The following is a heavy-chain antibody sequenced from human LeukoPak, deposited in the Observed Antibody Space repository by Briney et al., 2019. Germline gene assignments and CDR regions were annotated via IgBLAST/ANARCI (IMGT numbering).Heavy chain of an antibody. CDR2: MNEDGTDK. D-gene: IGHD1-26*01. J-gene: IGHJ4*02. CDR1: GFTLRNYW. CDR3: ARDVRPRGGYPLFDY. Sequence: GGSLRLSCAASGFTLRNYWMSWVRQAPGKGPEWVANMNEDGTDKNYVDSVKGRFTISRDNAKNSLYLQMNSLRAEDTAVYYCARDVRPRGGYPLFDYWGQGTLVTVSS. V-gene: IGHV3-7*01.